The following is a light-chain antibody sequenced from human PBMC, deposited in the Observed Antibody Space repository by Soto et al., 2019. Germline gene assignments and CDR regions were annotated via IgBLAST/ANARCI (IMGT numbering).Light chain of an antibody. J-gene: IGKJ5*01. CDR1: HSVNSN. Sequence: EIVMTQSPATLSVSPVEIATLSCRASHSVNSNLAWYQQKPGQAPRLLIYGASTRASGFPARFSGSGSGTEFTLTISSLHSEDFAVYYCQQYNNWPPVTFGQGTRLEIK. V-gene: IGKV3-15*01. CDR3: QQYNNWPPVT. CDR2: GAS.